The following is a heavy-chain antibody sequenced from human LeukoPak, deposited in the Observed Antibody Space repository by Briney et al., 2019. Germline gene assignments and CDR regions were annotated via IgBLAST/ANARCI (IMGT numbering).Heavy chain of an antibody. CDR2: INPNSGGT. CDR3: ARAPKREFMVRVSRSYYFDY. CDR1: GYTFTGYY. V-gene: IGHV1-2*02. D-gene: IGHD3-10*01. J-gene: IGHJ4*02. Sequence: EASVKVSCKASGYTFTGYYMHWVRQAPGQGLEWMGWINPNSGGTNYAQKFQGRVTMTRDTSISTAYMELSRLRSDDTAVYYCARAPKREFMVRVSRSYYFDYWGQGTLVTVSS.